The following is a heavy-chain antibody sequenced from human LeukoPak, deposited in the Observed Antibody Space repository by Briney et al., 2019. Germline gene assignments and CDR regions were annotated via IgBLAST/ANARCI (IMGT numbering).Heavy chain of an antibody. Sequence: GGSLRLSCTASGFTFSSCAMHWVRQAPGKGLEWVAVISYDGSNKYHADSVKGRFTISRDNSKNTLYLQMNSLRAEDTAVYYCARGGYCSSTSCYTVNFDYWGQGTLDTVSS. V-gene: IGHV3-30*04. CDR3: ARGGYCSSTSCYTVNFDY. CDR2: ISYDGSNK. J-gene: IGHJ4*02. CDR1: GFTFSSCA. D-gene: IGHD2-2*02.